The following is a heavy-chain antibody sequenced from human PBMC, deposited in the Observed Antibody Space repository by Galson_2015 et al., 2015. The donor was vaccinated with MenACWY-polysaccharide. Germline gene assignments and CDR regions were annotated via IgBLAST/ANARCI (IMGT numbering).Heavy chain of an antibody. CDR1: GFTLSTYW. J-gene: IGHJ5*02. CDR3: ARGGLPGAMDL. CDR2: MNQDGSVK. D-gene: IGHD2-2*01. Sequence: SLRLSCAASGFTLSTYWLSWVRQAPGKGLEWVANMNQDGSVKYYIDSVKGRFTISRDNAKNSLSLQMNRLRGDDTAVYYCARGGLPGAMDLWGQGTLVTVSS. V-gene: IGHV3-7*01.